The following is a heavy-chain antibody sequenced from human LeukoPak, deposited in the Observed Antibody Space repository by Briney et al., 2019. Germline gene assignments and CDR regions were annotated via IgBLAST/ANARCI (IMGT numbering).Heavy chain of an antibody. V-gene: IGHV4-59*08. D-gene: IGHD3-22*01. CDR2: IDYSGST. Sequence: SETLSLTCSVSGDSISGSYWSWIRQPPGKGLEWIGYIDYSGSTNYNPSLNSRVTISVDTSKNQFSLKLSSVTAADTAVYYCARHGPHYYYDSSGYYLPDYWGQGTLVTVSS. CDR1: GDSISGSY. J-gene: IGHJ4*02. CDR3: ARHGPHYYYDSSGYYLPDY.